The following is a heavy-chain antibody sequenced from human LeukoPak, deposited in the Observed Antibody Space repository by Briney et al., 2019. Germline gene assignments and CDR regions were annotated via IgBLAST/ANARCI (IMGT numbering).Heavy chain of an antibody. D-gene: IGHD3-3*01. Sequence: SETLSLTCTVSGGSISSYYWSRIRQPPGKGLEWIGNIYYSDYTNYNPSLKSRVTISVDTSKNQFSLNLTSMTAADTAVYYCATFFGVIDDPFDYWGQGTLVTVSS. CDR3: ATFFGVIDDPFDY. CDR2: IYYSDYT. V-gene: IGHV4-59*08. CDR1: GGSISSYY. J-gene: IGHJ4*02.